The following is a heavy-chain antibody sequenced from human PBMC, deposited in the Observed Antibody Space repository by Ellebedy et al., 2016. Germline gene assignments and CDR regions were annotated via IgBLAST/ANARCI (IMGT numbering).Heavy chain of an antibody. D-gene: IGHD2-8*01. CDR1: GFTFSSYG. V-gene: IGHV3-33*08. CDR2: IWYDGSNK. Sequence: GESLKISXAASGFTFSSYGMHWVRQAPGKGLEWVAVIWYDGSNKYYADSVKGRFTISRDNSKNTLYLQMNSLRAEDTAAYYCARDYATPYWYFDLWGRGTLVTVSS. J-gene: IGHJ2*01. CDR3: ARDYATPYWYFDL.